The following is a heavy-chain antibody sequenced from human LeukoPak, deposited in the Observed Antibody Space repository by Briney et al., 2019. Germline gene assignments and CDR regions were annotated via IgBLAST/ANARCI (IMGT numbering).Heavy chain of an antibody. D-gene: IGHD1-1*01. J-gene: IGHJ4*02. CDR2: ISAYNGNT. CDR3: ASPTTGTTTLTY. Sequence: GTSLRLSCAASGYTFTSYDINWVRQAPGQGLEWMGWISAYNGNTNYAQKLQGRVTMTTDTSTSTAYMELRSLRSDDTAVYYCASPTTGTTTLTYWGQGTLVTVSS. V-gene: IGHV1-18*01. CDR1: GYTFTSYD.